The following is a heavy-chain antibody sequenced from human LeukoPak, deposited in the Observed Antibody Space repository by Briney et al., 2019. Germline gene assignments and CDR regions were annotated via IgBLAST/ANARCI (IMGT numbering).Heavy chain of an antibody. CDR3: ARARGYCSSTSCSFDY. D-gene: IGHD2-2*01. CDR2: INWNGGST. CDR1: GFTFDDYG. J-gene: IGHJ4*02. V-gene: IGHV3-20*04. Sequence: SGGSVRLSCAASGFTFDDYGMSWVRQAPGKGLEWVSGINWNGGSTGYADSVKGRFTISRDNAKNSLYLQMNSLRAEDTALYYCARARGYCSSTSCSFDYWGQGTLVTVSS.